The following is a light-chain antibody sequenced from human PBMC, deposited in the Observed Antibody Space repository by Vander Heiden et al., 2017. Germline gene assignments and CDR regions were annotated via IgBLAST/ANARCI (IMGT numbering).Light chain of an antibody. J-gene: IGLJ3*02. CDR1: SLRTYY. V-gene: IGLV3-19*01. Sequence: SSELTQAPAVSVALGQTVRITCQGDSLRTYYASWYQQKPGQAPVLVIYGKNNRPSGIPDRFSGSSSGNTASLTITGAQAEDEADYYCNSRDSSGNHLMFGGGTKLTVL. CDR2: GKN. CDR3: NSRDSSGNHLM.